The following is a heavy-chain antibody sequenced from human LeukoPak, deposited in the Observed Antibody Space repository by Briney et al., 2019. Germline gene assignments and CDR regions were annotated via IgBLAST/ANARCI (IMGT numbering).Heavy chain of an antibody. D-gene: IGHD2-8*01. J-gene: IGHJ4*02. CDR2: IYYSGST. Sequence: SETLSLTCTVSGGSISSYYWSWIRQPPGKGLEWIGYIYYSGSTNYNPPLKSRVTISVDTSKNQFSLKLSSVTAADTAVYYCASLNGGGDYWGQGTLVTVSS. CDR1: GGSISSYY. V-gene: IGHV4-59*08. CDR3: ASLNGGGDY.